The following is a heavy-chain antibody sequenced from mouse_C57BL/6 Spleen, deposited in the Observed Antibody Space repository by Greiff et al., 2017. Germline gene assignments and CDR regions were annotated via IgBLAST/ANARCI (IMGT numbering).Heavy chain of an antibody. CDR2: IDPETGGT. J-gene: IGHJ2*01. V-gene: IGHV1-15*01. Sequence: QVQLQQSGAELVRPGASVTLSCTASGYTFTDYEMHWVKQTPVHGLEWIGAIDPETGGTAYNQKFKGKAILTADKSSSTAYMELRSLTSEDSAVYYCTRDYYSNPDYWGQGTTLTVSS. CDR1: GYTFTDYE. CDR3: TRDYYSNPDY. D-gene: IGHD2-5*01.